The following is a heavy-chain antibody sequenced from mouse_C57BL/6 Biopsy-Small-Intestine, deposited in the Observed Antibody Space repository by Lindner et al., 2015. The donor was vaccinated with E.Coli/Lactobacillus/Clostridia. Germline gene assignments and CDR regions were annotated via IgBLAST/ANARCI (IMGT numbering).Heavy chain of an antibody. CDR1: GFTFNIYV. J-gene: IGHJ3*01. Sequence: VQLQESGGGLVQPKGSLKLSCAASGFTFNIYVMHWVRQAPGKGLEWVARIRSKSSNYATYYAESVKDRFTISRDDSQNMLYLQMNNLKTEDTAMYYCVRDRDYFAYWGQGTLVTVSA. CDR3: VRDRDYFAY. V-gene: IGHV10-3*01. CDR2: IRSKSSNYAT. D-gene: IGHD2-4*01.